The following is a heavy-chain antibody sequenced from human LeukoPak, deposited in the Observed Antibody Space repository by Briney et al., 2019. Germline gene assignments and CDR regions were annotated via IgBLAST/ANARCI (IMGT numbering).Heavy chain of an antibody. D-gene: IGHD6-13*01. CDR1: GYSFTNYW. V-gene: IGHV5-51*01. J-gene: IGHJ6*02. Sequence: GESLKISCKGSGYSFTNYWIGWVRQMPGKGLEWMGIIYPGDSDTRYSPSFQGQVTISADKSISTAYLQWSSLEASDTAMYYCASRQSSSNQNYYGMDVWGQGTTVTVSS. CDR2: IYPGDSDT. CDR3: ASRQSSSNQNYYGMDV.